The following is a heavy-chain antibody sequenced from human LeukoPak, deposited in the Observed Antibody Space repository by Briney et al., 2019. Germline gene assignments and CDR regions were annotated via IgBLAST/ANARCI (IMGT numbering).Heavy chain of an antibody. V-gene: IGHV3-30*18. Sequence: GGSLRLSCAASGFTFSSYGMHWVRQAPGKGLEWVAFISYDGSNKYYADSVRGRFTISRDNSKNTLYLQMNSLRAEDTAVYYCAKEREYYDSSGYIDYWGQGTLVTVSS. J-gene: IGHJ4*02. D-gene: IGHD3-22*01. CDR3: AKEREYYDSSGYIDY. CDR2: ISYDGSNK. CDR1: GFTFSSYG.